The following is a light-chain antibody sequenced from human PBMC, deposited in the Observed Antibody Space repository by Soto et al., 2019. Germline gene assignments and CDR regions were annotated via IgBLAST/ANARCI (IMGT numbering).Light chain of an antibody. CDR2: DVN. CDR1: SSDVSAYNY. CDR3: SSYTSSSTLYV. J-gene: IGLJ1*01. V-gene: IGLV2-14*01. Sequence: SVLTQPASVSGFPGQWITIPCTRNSSDVSAYNYVSRYQQHPGKAPKLMIYDVNNRPSGVSNRFSGSKSGSTASLTISGLQAEDEADYYCSSYTSSSTLYVFGTGTKVTVL.